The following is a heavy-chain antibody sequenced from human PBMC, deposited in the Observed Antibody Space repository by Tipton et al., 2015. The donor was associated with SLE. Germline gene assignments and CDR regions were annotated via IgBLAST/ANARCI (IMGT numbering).Heavy chain of an antibody. D-gene: IGHD3-10*01. Sequence: QSGPEVKKPGASVKVSCKASGYTFTSYGISWVRQAPGQGLEWMGGIIPIFGTANYAQKFQGRVTITADESTSTAYMELSSLRSEDTAVYYCARGTSGVYYYYMDVWGKGTTVTVSS. CDR1: GYTFTSYG. CDR2: IIPIFGTA. V-gene: IGHV1-69*13. CDR3: ARGTSGVYYYYMDV. J-gene: IGHJ6*03.